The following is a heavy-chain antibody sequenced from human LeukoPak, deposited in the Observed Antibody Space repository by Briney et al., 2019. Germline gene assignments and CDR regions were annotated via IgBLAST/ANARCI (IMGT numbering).Heavy chain of an antibody. CDR1: GGSISSYY. V-gene: IGHV4-59*01. Sequence: SETLSLTCTVSGGSISSYYWSWIRQPPGKGLEWIGYIYYSGSTNYNPSLKSRVTVSVDTSKNQFSLKLTSVTAADTAVYYCARGVPEYYDFWSGYFYYFDYWGQGTLVTVSS. CDR3: ARGVPEYYDFWSGYFYYFDY. J-gene: IGHJ4*02. D-gene: IGHD3-3*01. CDR2: IYYSGST.